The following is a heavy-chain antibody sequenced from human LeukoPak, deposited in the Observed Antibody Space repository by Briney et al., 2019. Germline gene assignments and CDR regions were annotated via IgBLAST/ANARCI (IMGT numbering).Heavy chain of an antibody. J-gene: IGHJ4*02. CDR2: INQDGSEK. CDR1: GFTLSSYW. Sequence: GGSLRLSCAASGFTLSSYWMSWVRQAPGKGLEWVANINQDGSEKYYVDSVKGRFTISRDNAKNSQYLQMNSLRAEDTAVYYCASNINSGTYDYWGQGTLVTVSS. V-gene: IGHV3-7*02. D-gene: IGHD1-26*01. CDR3: ASNINSGTYDY.